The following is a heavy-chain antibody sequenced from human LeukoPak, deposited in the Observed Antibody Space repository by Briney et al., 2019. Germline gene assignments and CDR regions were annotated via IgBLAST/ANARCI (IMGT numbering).Heavy chain of an antibody. J-gene: IGHJ4*02. D-gene: IGHD4-17*01. CDR1: GFTFSSYE. Sequence: GGSLRLSCAASGFTFSSYEMNWVRQAPGKGLEWVAVIWYDGSNKYYADSVKGRFTISRDNSKNTLYLQVNSLRAEDTAVYYCARPDYGDYEGHYYFDYWGQGTLVTVSS. V-gene: IGHV3-33*08. CDR3: ARPDYGDYEGHYYFDY. CDR2: IWYDGSNK.